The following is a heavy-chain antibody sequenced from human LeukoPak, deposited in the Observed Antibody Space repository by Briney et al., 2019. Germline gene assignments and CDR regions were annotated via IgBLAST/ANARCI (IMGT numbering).Heavy chain of an antibody. CDR2: IYSGGST. V-gene: IGHV3-66*02. Sequence: GGALRLSCAASGFTVSSNYMSWVRQAPGKGLEWVSVIYSGGSTYYADSVKGRFTISRDNPKNTLYLQMNSLRAEDTAVYYCARRPTDLDTAMADYWGQGTLVTVSS. CDR1: GFTVSSNY. J-gene: IGHJ4*02. D-gene: IGHD5-18*01. CDR3: ARRPTDLDTAMADY.